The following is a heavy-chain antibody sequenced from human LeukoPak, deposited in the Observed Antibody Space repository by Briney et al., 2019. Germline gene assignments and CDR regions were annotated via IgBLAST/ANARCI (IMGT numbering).Heavy chain of an antibody. Sequence: ASVKVSCKASGYTFTGYYMHWVRQASGQGLEWMGRINPNSGGTNYAQKFQGRVTMTRDTSISTAYMELSRLRSDDTAVYYCARDDYYDSSGHLFDIWGQGTMVTVSS. CDR1: GYTFTGYY. CDR2: INPNSGGT. V-gene: IGHV1-2*06. D-gene: IGHD3-22*01. J-gene: IGHJ3*02. CDR3: ARDDYYDSSGHLFDI.